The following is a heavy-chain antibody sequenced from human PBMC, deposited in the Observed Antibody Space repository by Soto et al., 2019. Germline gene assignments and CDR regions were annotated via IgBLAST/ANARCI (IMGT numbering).Heavy chain of an antibody. D-gene: IGHD3-9*01. CDR2: IYYSGTT. V-gene: IGHV4-30-4*01. CDR1: GASISSGDYY. CDR3: ARFSGIYDILTGYTSIDWFDP. J-gene: IGHJ5*02. Sequence: SETLSLTCTVSGASISSGDYYWSWIRQPPGKGLEWIGYIYYSGTTYYNPSLKSRVTISVDTSKKQFSLKLSSVTAADTAVNYCARFSGIYDILTGYTSIDWFDPWGQGTLVTVSS.